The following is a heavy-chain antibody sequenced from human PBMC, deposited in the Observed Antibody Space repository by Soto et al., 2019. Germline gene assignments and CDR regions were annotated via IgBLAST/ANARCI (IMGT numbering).Heavy chain of an antibody. CDR2: INEDGSEN. V-gene: IGHV3-7*01. J-gene: IGHJ4*02. CDR1: GFTFSSYG. CDR3: ARGGKDFAY. Sequence: PGGSLRLSGAASGFTFSSYGLSWVRQAPGKGLEWVANINEDGSENHYVDSLKGRFTISRDNAKNSLYLQMNSLRVEDTAVYHCARGGKDFAYFGQGTLVTVSP.